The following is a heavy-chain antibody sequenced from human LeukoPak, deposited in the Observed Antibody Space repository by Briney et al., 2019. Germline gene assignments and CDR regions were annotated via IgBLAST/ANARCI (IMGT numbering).Heavy chain of an antibody. Sequence: PSQTLSLTCTVSGGSISSVGYYWSWIRQHPGKGLEWIGYIYYSGSTNYSPSLKSRVTMSVDTSKKQFSLKVTSVTAADTAVYYCARGSGAFDYWGQGTLVTVSS. CDR2: IYYSGST. V-gene: IGHV4-31*03. CDR3: ARGSGAFDY. CDR1: GGSISSVGYY. J-gene: IGHJ4*02.